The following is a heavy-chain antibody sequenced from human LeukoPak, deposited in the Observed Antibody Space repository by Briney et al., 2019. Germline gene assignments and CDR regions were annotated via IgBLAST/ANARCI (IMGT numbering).Heavy chain of an antibody. CDR2: IYYRGST. D-gene: IGHD2-2*01. CDR1: GGSISRGDYY. V-gene: IGHV4-30-4*01. Sequence: SQTLSLTCNVSGGSISRGDYYWSWIRQPPGKGLEGVGYIYYRGSTYYNPSLKSRVTISVDTSKNQFSLKLSSVTAADTAVYYCARVVPAAMGLEIYGMDVWGKGTTVTVSS. CDR3: ARVVPAAMGLEIYGMDV. J-gene: IGHJ6*04.